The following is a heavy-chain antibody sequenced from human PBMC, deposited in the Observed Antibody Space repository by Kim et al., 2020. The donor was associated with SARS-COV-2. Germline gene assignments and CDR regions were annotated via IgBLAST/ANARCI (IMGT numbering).Heavy chain of an antibody. CDR3: ARGPGGYVVAGLLQGRQKSAFDI. Sequence: GGSLRLSCAASGFTFSSYAMHWVRQAPGKGLEWVAVISYDGSNKYYADSVKGRFTISRDNSKNTLYLQMNSLRAEDTAVYYCARGPGGYVVAGLLQGRQKSAFDIWGQGTMVTVSS. V-gene: IGHV3-30-3*01. J-gene: IGHJ3*02. CDR2: ISYDGSNK. D-gene: IGHD2-21*01. CDR1: GFTFSSYA.